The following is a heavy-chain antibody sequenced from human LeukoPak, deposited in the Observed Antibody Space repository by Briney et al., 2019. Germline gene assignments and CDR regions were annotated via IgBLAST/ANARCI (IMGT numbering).Heavy chain of an antibody. CDR1: GFTFRSYA. CDR2: MSSDSSFI. D-gene: IGHD3-22*01. CDR3: AKVSRGDSSGYYYFDY. J-gene: IGHJ4*02. V-gene: IGHV3-21*05. Sequence: GGSLRLSCVASGFTFRSYAMNWVRQAPGKGLEWVSYMSSDSSFINYADSVKGRFTISKDNAKNSLFLQMGSPRADDTAVYYCAKVSRGDSSGYYYFDYWGQGTLVTVSS.